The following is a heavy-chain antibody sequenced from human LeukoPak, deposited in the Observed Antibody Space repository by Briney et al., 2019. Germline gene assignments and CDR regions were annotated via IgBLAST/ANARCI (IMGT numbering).Heavy chain of an antibody. CDR3: ATTDTAMFTGGYRY. D-gene: IGHD5-18*01. J-gene: IGHJ4*02. CDR1: GGSISSYY. CDR2: IYYSGST. Sequence: SETLSLTCSVSGGSISSYYWTWIRQPPGKGLEWIGYIYYSGSTNYKPTLESRVTISVDTSKNQISLKLSSVTAADTAVYYCATTDTAMFTGGYRYWGQGTLVTVSS. V-gene: IGHV4-59*01.